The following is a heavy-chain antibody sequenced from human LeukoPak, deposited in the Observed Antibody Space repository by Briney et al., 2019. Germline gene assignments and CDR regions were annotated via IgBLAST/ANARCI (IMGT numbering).Heavy chain of an antibody. CDR3: ARGDSSGYSTLSD. CDR2: ITGSSTYT. V-gene: IGHV3-21*01. J-gene: IGHJ4*02. D-gene: IGHD3-22*01. Sequence: GGSLRLSCAASGFTFSIHTMNWVRQAPGKGLEWVSSITGSSTYTYYADSMKGRFTISRDNAKNSLYLQMNSLRAEDTAVYYCARGDSSGYSTLSDWGQGTLVTVSS. CDR1: GFTFSIHT.